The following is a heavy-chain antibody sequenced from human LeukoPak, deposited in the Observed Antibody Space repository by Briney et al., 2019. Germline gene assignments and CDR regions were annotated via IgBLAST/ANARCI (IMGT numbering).Heavy chain of an antibody. CDR3: ARDWRGSLDY. V-gene: IGHV3-74*01. CDR2: ITNDGTI. D-gene: IGHD1-26*01. CDR1: GFTFSSYM. J-gene: IGHJ4*02. Sequence: GGSLRLSCAASGFTFSSYMMHWVRQAPGEGLVWVSHITNDGTIGYADSVKGRFTISRDNAKNTLYLQMNSLRAEDTAVYYCARDWRGSLDYWGQGTLVTVSS.